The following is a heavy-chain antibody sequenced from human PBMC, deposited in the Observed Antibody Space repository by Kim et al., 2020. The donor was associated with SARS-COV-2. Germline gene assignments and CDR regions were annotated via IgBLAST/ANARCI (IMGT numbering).Heavy chain of an antibody. CDR2: INPNSGGT. CDR1: GYTFTGYY. J-gene: IGHJ3*02. D-gene: IGHD3-22*01. V-gene: IGHV1-2*02. Sequence: ASVKVSCKASGYTFTGYYMHWVRQAPGQGLEWMGWINPNSGGTNYAQKFQGRVTMTRDPSISTAYMELSRLRSDDTAVYYCASQLSITMIVVVHYAFDIWGQGTMVTVSS. CDR3: ASQLSITMIVVVHYAFDI.